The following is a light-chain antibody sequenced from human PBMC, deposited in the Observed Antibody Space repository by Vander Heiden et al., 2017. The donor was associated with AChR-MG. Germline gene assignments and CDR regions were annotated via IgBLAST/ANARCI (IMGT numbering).Light chain of an antibody. CDR2: VAS. CDR1: QSVSSN. J-gene: IGKJ1*01. V-gene: IGKV3-15*01. Sequence: EIVMTQSPATLSVSPGERATLSCRASQSVSSNLAWYQQKPGQAPRLLIYVASTRATGIPARFSGSGSGTEFTPTISSLQSEDFAVYYCQQYNNWPPWTFDPGAKVEI. CDR3: QQYNNWPPWT.